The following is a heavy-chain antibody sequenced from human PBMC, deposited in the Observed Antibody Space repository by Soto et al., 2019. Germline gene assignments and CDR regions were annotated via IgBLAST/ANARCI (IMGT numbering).Heavy chain of an antibody. J-gene: IGHJ5*02. D-gene: IGHD2-15*01. CDR2: IIPIFGTA. V-gene: IGHV1-69*13. Sequence: GASVKVSCKASGGTFSSYAISWVRQAPGQGLEWMGGIIPIFGTANYAQKFQGRVTITADESTSTAYMELSSLRSEDTAVYYCARGGYTVVAAMHWFDPGGQGTLVTVSS. CDR1: GGTFSSYA. CDR3: ARGGYTVVAAMHWFDP.